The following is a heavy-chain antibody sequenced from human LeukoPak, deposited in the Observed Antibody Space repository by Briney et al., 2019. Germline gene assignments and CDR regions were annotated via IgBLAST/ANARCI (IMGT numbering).Heavy chain of an antibody. CDR1: GFTFSDYY. J-gene: IGHJ4*02. CDR3: ASSSYVSFDY. Sequence: PGGSLRLSCAASGFTFSDYYMSWVRQAPGKGLEWVAVISYDGSNKYYADSVKGRFTISRDNSKNTLYLQMNSLRAEDTAVYYCASSSYVSFDYWGQGTLVTVSS. V-gene: IGHV3-30*03. D-gene: IGHD3-16*01. CDR2: ISYDGSNK.